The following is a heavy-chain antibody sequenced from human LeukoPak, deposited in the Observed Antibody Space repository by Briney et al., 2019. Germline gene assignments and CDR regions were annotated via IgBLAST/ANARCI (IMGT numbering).Heavy chain of an antibody. Sequence: GGSLRLSCEASGFTFSTSAMTWVRQAPGKGLEWVSGISPSGGATHYSDSVKGRFTISRDTSRNTLYLQMNSPRADDTAVYYCSKLGLTTVPSNYWGQGALVTVSS. CDR3: SKLGLTTVPSNY. D-gene: IGHD4-17*01. CDR1: GFTFSTSA. J-gene: IGHJ4*02. CDR2: ISPSGGAT. V-gene: IGHV3-23*01.